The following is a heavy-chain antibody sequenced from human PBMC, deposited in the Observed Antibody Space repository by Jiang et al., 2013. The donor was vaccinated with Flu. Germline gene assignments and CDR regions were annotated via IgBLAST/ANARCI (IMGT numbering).Heavy chain of an antibody. CDR2: TYYRSKWYN. D-gene: IGHD6-13*01. Sequence: GLVKPSQTLSLTCAISGDSVSSNSAAWNWIRQSPSRGLEWLGRTYYRSKWYNDYAVSVKSRITINPDTSKNQFSLQLNSVTPEDTAVYYCARDRQQLVPPVYYYYGMDVWGQGTTVTVSS. V-gene: IGHV6-1*01. J-gene: IGHJ6*02. CDR1: GDSVSSNSAA. CDR3: ARDRQQLVPPVYYYYGMDV.